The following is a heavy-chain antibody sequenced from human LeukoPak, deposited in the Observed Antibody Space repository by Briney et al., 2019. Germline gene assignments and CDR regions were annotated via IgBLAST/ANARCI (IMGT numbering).Heavy chain of an antibody. CDR2: IRYDGSNK. CDR3: ARGIYCTNGVCYTGLDY. CDR1: GFTFSSYG. J-gene: IGHJ4*02. Sequence: GGSLRLSCAASGFTFSSYGMHWVRQAPGKGLEWVAFIRYDGSNKYYADSVKGRFTISRDNSKNTLYLQMNSLRAEDTAVYYCARGIYCTNGVCYTGLDYWGQGTLVTVSS. D-gene: IGHD2-8*01. V-gene: IGHV3-30*02.